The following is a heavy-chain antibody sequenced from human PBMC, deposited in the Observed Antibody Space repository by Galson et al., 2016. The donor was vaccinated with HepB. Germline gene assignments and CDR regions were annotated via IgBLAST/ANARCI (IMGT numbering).Heavy chain of an antibody. J-gene: IGHJ5*02. CDR1: GYTFTTXX. CDR2: XXTGXXXT. CDR3: AGGITVEPSANWFDP. D-gene: IGHD4-11*01. V-gene: IGHV1-3*04. Sequence: SVKVSCKASGYTFTTXXMHXXRQVXXXRLXXMGXXXTGXXXTXXSQNXQGRVTITRDTSASTAYMEXRRLRSEDSAVDYCAGGITVEPSANWFDPWGQGSLXTVSS.